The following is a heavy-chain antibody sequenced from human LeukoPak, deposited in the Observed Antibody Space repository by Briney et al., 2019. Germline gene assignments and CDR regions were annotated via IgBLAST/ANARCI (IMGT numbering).Heavy chain of an antibody. V-gene: IGHV4-59*08. J-gene: IGHJ6*02. CDR3: ARSWSVYGMDV. CDR1: GGSISGYY. CDR2: IYYSGST. Sequence: SETLSLTCIVSGGSISGYYWSWIRQSPGKGLDWIGYIYYSGSTNYNPSLKSRVTISVDTSKNQFSLKLSSVTAADTAMYYCARSWSVYGMDVWGQGTTVIVSS.